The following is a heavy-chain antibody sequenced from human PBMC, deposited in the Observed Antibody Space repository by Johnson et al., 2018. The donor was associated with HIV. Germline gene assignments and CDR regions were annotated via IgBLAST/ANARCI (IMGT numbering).Heavy chain of an antibody. CDR2: IKQDGGEK. V-gene: IGHV3-7*05. Sequence: MLLVESGGGLVQPGGSLRLSCATSGFTFSSYWMSWVRQAPGKGLDWVANIKQDGGEKYYVDSVKGRFTISRDNAKNSLYLQMNSLRAEDTAVYYCARVRPYNWNDVHAFDIWGQGTMVTVSS. D-gene: IGHD1-20*01. CDR3: ARVRPYNWNDVHAFDI. J-gene: IGHJ3*02. CDR1: GFTFSSYW.